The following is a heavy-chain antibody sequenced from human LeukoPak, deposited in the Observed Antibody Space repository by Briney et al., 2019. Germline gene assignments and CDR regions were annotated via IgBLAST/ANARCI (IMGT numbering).Heavy chain of an antibody. Sequence: RGSLRLSCAASGFTFSNSGMHWVRQAPGKGLEWVAILWYNGKNKYYADPVEGRFTVSRDTSKSTLYLQMNNLRVEDTAVYYCARVSPLDSSSIGPWGQGTLVTVSS. CDR1: GFTFSNSG. CDR2: LWYNGKNK. J-gene: IGHJ5*02. CDR3: ARVSPLDSSSIGP. D-gene: IGHD6-6*01. V-gene: IGHV3-33*01.